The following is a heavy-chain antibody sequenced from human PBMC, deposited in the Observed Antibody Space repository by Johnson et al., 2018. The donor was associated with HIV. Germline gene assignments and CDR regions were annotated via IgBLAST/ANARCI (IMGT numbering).Heavy chain of an antibody. CDR3: TGGRDLRAFDI. V-gene: IGHV3-49*03. D-gene: IGHD2-21*02. CDR2: IRSKGYGGTT. Sequence: VQLMESGGGLVQPGRSLRLSCTTSGFIFGDYAMSWFRQTPGKGLEWVSFIRSKGYGGTTEYAASVKGRFTMSRDDSRSIAYLQMNSLKNEDTGVYYCTGGRDLRAFDIWGQGTMVTVSS. J-gene: IGHJ3*02. CDR1: GFIFGDYA.